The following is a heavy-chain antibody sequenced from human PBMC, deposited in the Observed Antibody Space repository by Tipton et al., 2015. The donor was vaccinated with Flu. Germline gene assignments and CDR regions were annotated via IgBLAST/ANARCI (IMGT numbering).Heavy chain of an antibody. CDR3: ARDPSYYDFWSGYPSYGMDV. J-gene: IGHJ6*02. V-gene: IGHV1-2*02. Sequence: QMQLVQSGAEVKKPGASVKVPCKASGYTFTSYDINWVRQATGQGLEWMGWMNPNSGGTNYAQKFQGRVTMTRDTSISTAYMELSRLRSDDTAVYYCARDPSYYDFWSGYPSYGMDVWGQGTTVTVSS. CDR1: GYTFTSYD. D-gene: IGHD3-3*01. CDR2: MNPNSGGT.